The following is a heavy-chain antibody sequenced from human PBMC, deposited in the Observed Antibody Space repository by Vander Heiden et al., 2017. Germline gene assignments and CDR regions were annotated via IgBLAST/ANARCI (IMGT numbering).Heavy chain of an antibody. V-gene: IGHV3-30-3*01. Sequence: QVQLVESGGGVVQPGRSLRLSCSASGVTCSSEAMHWVRQAPGKGLEWVAVISYDGSNKYYADSVKGRFTISRDNSKNTLYLQMNSLRAEDTAVYYCARDLGFLDYWGQGTLVTVSS. CDR2: ISYDGSNK. J-gene: IGHJ4*02. CDR3: ARDLGFLDY. CDR1: GVTCSSEA.